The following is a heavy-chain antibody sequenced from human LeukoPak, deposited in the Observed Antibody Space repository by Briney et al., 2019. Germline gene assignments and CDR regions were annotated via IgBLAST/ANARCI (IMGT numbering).Heavy chain of an antibody. CDR1: GGSISSYY. CDR3: ARLTGYSSESWFDP. J-gene: IGHJ5*02. Sequence: PSETLSLTCTVSGGSISSYYWSWIRQPAGKGQEWIGRIYTSGSTNYNPSLKSRVTISVDTSKNQFSLKLRSVPAADTAVYYCARLTGYSSESWFDPWGQGTLVTVSS. V-gene: IGHV4-4*07. CDR2: IYTSGST. D-gene: IGHD3-9*01.